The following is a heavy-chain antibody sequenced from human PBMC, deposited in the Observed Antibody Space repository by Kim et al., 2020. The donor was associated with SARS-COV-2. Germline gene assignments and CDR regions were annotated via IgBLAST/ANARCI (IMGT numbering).Heavy chain of an antibody. CDR3: ARDRRYCSSTSCDLGGDSSSWDYYYGMDV. Sequence: SETLSLTCTVSGGSISSGGYYWSWIRQHPGKGLEWIGYIYYSGRTYYNPSLKSRVTISVDTSKNQFSLKLSSVTAADTAVYYCARDRRYCSSTSCDLGGDSSSWDYYYGMDVWGQGTTVTVSS. V-gene: IGHV4-31*03. CDR2: IYYSGRT. J-gene: IGHJ6*02. CDR1: GGSISSGGYY. D-gene: IGHD2-2*01.